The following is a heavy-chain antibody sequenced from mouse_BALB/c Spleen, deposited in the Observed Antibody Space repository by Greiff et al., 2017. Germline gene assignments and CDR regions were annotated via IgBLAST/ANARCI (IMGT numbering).Heavy chain of an antibody. CDR3: ARWKGYDYTWLAD. J-gene: IGHJ3*01. Sequence: VQLQQSGAELMKPGASVKISCKATGYTFSSYWIEWVKQRPGHGLEWIGEILPGSGSTNYNEKFKGKATFTADTSSNTAYMQLSSLTSEDSAVYDCARWKGYDYTWLADWGQGTLVTVSA. CDR2: ILPGSGST. CDR1: GYTFSSYW. V-gene: IGHV1-9*01. D-gene: IGHD2-4*01.